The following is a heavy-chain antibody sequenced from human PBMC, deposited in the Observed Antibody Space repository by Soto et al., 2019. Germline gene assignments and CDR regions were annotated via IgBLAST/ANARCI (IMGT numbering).Heavy chain of an antibody. D-gene: IGHD3-22*01. CDR2: IIPIFGTT. CDR3: ARDRTDSGYYTNWLDP. Sequence: GPSVKVSCKSSGVTFVSDAITWVLQAPGQGLEWVGRIIPIFGTTNYAQNLQGRVTISADKSTLTSYMELHSLTSDDTALYYCARDRTDSGYYTNWLDPWGQGTQVTVS. V-gene: IGHV1-69*06. CDR1: GVTFVSDA. J-gene: IGHJ5*02.